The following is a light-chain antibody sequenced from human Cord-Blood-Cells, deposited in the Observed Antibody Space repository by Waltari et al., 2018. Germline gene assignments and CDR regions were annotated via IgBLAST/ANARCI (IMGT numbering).Light chain of an antibody. CDR3: AAWDDSLNGYV. CDR2: SNN. CDR1: SPTPGSNT. J-gene: IGLJ1*01. V-gene: IGLV1-44*01. Sequence: QSVLSQPPPAPGTPGQRVTIPCSCSSPTPGSNTANWYQQLPGTAPELLIYSNNQRPSGVPDRFSGSKSSTSASLAISGLQSEDEADYYCAAWDDSLNGYVFGTGTKVTVL.